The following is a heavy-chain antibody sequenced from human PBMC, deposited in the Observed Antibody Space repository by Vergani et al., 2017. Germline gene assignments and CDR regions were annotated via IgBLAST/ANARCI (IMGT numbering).Heavy chain of an antibody. CDR3: TRMGYCSRTSCLEAFGI. D-gene: IGHD2-2*01. V-gene: IGHV3-73*02. CDR1: GITFSGSA. Sequence: EVQLVESGGGLVQPGGSVKVSCAASGITFSGSAMHWVRQSSGKGLEWVGRIRNKANNYATAYAASVKGRFTISRDDAKNTTYLQMNSLKTEDTAVYYCTRMGYCSRTSCLEAFGIWGQGTMVTVSS. CDR2: IRNKANNYAT. J-gene: IGHJ3*02.